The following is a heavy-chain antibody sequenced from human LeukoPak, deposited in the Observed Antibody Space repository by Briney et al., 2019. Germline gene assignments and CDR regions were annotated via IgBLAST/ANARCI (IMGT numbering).Heavy chain of an antibody. V-gene: IGHV1-2*06. CDR3: AREDSSGWYDVDY. D-gene: IGHD6-19*01. J-gene: IGHJ4*02. CDR1: GYTFTGYY. CDR2: INPNSGGT. Sequence: ASVKVSCKDSGYTFTGYYMHWVRQAPGQGLEWMGRINPNSGGTNYAQKFQGRVTMTRDTSISTAYMELSRLRSDDTAVYYCAREDSSGWYDVDYWGQGTLVTVSS.